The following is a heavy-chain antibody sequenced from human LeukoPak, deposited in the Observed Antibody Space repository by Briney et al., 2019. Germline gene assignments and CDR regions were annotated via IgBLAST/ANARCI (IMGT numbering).Heavy chain of an antibody. V-gene: IGHV5-10-1*01. CDR2: IDPSDSYT. Sequence: GESLKISCKGSGYSFTSYWISWVRQMPGKGLEWMGRIDPSDSYTNYSPSFQGHGTISADKSISTAYLQWSSLKASDTAMYYCAIDVYYDCSDGIIWGQGTLVTVSS. J-gene: IGHJ4*02. CDR3: AIDVYYDCSDGII. D-gene: IGHD3-22*01. CDR1: GYSFTSYW.